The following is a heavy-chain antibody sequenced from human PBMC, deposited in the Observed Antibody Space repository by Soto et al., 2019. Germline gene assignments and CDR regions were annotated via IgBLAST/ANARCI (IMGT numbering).Heavy chain of an antibody. CDR1: GCTFNSYC. J-gene: IGHJ4*02. Sequence: AGSLSLSCAASGCTFNSYCMRWVRQAPGKGLEWVAVIWYDGSDKYYADSVKGRFIISKDNSKNTLYLQMNSLTAEDAAVYYCELSGYSCYFDLWSQGTLVTVSS. CDR2: IWYDGSDK. V-gene: IGHV3-33*08. CDR3: ELSGYSCYFDL. D-gene: IGHD5-18*01.